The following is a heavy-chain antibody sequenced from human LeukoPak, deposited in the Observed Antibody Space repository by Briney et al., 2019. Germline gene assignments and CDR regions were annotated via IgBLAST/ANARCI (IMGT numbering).Heavy chain of an antibody. CDR1: GGSFSGYY. Sequence: SEILSLTCADYGGSFSGYYWSWIRQPPGKGLEWIGEINHSGSTNYNPSLKSRVTISVDTSKNQFSLKLSSVTAADTAVYYCAGLYSSGWYEGDFDYWGQGTLVTVSS. CDR2: INHSGST. D-gene: IGHD6-19*01. CDR3: AGLYSSGWYEGDFDY. J-gene: IGHJ4*02. V-gene: IGHV4-34*01.